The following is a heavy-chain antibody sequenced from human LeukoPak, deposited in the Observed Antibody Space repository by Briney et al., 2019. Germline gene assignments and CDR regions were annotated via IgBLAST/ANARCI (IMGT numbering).Heavy chain of an antibody. J-gene: IGHJ4*02. Sequence: PSETLSLTCTVSGGSIRTYYWTWIRQPAGKGLEWIGRIYTSGSTNYNPSLKSRVTISVDTSKNQFSLKLSSVTAADTAVYYCARDRSGYYDSSGYETWGQGTLVTVSS. D-gene: IGHD3-22*01. CDR2: IYTSGST. V-gene: IGHV4-4*07. CDR1: GGSIRTYY. CDR3: ARDRSGYYDSSGYET.